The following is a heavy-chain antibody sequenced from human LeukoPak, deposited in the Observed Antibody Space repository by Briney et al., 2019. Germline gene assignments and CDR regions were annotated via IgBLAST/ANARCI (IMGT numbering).Heavy chain of an antibody. V-gene: IGHV1-2*02. D-gene: IGHD1-7*01. Sequence: ASVKVSCKASGYTFTNYYMHWVRQGPGLGFEWMGWINPKSGGTSYPQKFQGRLTMTRDTSISTAYMELSRLGSDDTAVYYCVPSTNYYYFDYWGQGTLVTVSS. CDR2: INPKSGGT. CDR3: VPSTNYYYFDY. J-gene: IGHJ4*02. CDR1: GYTFTNYY.